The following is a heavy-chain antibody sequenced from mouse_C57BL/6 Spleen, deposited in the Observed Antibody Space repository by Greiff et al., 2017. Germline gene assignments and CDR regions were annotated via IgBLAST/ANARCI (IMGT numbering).Heavy chain of an antibody. CDR3: ARSSFLRYFDV. V-gene: IGHV1-64*01. Sequence: QVQLQQPGAELVKPGASVKLSCKASGYTFTSYWMHWVKQRPGQGLEWIGMIHPNSGSTNYNEKFKSKATLTVDKSSSTAYMQLSSLTSEDSAVYYCARSSFLRYFDVWGKGTTVTVSS. J-gene: IGHJ1*03. CDR1: GYTFTSYW. CDR2: IHPNSGST.